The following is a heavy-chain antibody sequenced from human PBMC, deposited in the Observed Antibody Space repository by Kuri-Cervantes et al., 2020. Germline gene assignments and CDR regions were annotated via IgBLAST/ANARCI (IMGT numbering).Heavy chain of an antibody. CDR3: AKVGGRYSSSWYLYYYYYMDV. CDR2: IRSKANNYAT. V-gene: IGHV3-73*01. J-gene: IGHJ6*03. D-gene: IGHD6-13*01. CDR1: GFTFSDSS. Sequence: GESLKISCAASGFTFSDSSMHWVRQASGKGLEWVGRIRSKANNYATAYAPSVKGRFTFSRDDSKNTAYLQMNSLRAEDTAVYYCAKVGGRYSSSWYLYYYYYMDVWSKGTTVTVSS.